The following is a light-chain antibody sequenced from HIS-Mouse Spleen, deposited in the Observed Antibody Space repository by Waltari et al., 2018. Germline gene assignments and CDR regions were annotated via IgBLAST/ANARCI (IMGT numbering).Light chain of an antibody. CDR3: SSYTSSSTLV. V-gene: IGLV2-14*03. Sequence: QSALTQPASVSGSPGQSITISCTRTSRHVAGIDPVPWYQQHPGKAPRLMIYDVSNRPSGVSNRFSGSKSGNTASLTISGLQAEDEADYYCSSYTSSSTLVFGGGTKLTVL. J-gene: IGLJ2*01. CDR2: DVS. CDR1: SRHVAGIDP.